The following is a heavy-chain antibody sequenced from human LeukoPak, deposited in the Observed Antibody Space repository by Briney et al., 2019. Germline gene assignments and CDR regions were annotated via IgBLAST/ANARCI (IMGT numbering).Heavy chain of an antibody. CDR2: IKQDGSEK. CDR1: GFTFSSYW. D-gene: IGHD5-18*01. Sequence: GGSLRLSCAASGFTFSSYWMSWLRQAPGKGLEWVANIKQDGSEKNYVDSVKGRFTISRDKAKNSLYLQMNSLRAEDTAVYYCARDAGGYGFYGDYWGQGTLVTVSS. V-gene: IGHV3-7*01. CDR3: ARDAGGYGFYGDY. J-gene: IGHJ4*02.